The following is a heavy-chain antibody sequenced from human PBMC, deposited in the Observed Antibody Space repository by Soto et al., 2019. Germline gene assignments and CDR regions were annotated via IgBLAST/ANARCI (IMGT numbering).Heavy chain of an antibody. D-gene: IGHD4-17*01. V-gene: IGHV1-18*01. J-gene: IGHJ4*02. CDR1: GYTFTSYG. CDR3: ARAYGDYYYSDY. CDR2: ISGYNGNI. Sequence: QIQLVQSGAEVKKIGASVKVSCKASGYTFTSYGITWVRQAPGQGLEWMGWISGYNGNIKYAEKLQGRVTMTTDTSTGTAYMELRSLRSDDTAVYYCARAYGDYYYSDYWGQGTLVTVSS.